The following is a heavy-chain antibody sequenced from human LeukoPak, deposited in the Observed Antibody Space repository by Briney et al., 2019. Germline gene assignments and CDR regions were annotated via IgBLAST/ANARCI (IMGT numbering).Heavy chain of an antibody. CDR1: GYTFTSYY. D-gene: IGHD1/OR15-1a*01. CDR2: IDPSGGST. J-gene: IGHJ5*02. Sequence: ASVKVSCKASGYTFTSYYIHWLRQAPGLGLEWMGVIDPSGGSTTYAQRFQGRVTMTRNTSISTAYMELSSLRSEDTAVYYCARGNKAHLRGASFWFDPWGQGTLVTVSS. V-gene: IGHV1-46*01. CDR3: ARGNKAHLRGASFWFDP.